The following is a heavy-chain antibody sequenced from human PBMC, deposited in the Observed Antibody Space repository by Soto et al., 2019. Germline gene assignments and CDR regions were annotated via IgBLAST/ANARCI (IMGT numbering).Heavy chain of an antibody. J-gene: IGHJ6*02. D-gene: IGHD3-10*01. CDR1: GFAFSTYG. CDR2: ISYDGYLK. CDR3: AKDFKVSGSHYGTLNYYYGMDV. V-gene: IGHV3-30*18. Sequence: GGSLRLSCAASGFAFSTYGMQWVRQAPGKGLEWVAVISYDGYLKYYVDAVKGRFTVARDNSKNTLFLEMNSLRVEDTAVYFCAKDFKVSGSHYGTLNYYYGMDVWGQGTTVTVSS.